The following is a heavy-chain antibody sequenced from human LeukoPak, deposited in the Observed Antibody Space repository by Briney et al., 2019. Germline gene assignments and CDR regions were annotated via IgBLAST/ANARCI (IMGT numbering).Heavy chain of an antibody. Sequence: GESLKISCKGSGYSFTSYWIGWVRQMPGKGLEWMGTIYPGDSDTRYSPSFQGQVTISADKSISTAYLQWSSLKASDTAMYYCARIADSSGYYYGWFDPWGQGTLVTVSS. J-gene: IGHJ5*02. CDR2: IYPGDSDT. D-gene: IGHD3-22*01. V-gene: IGHV5-51*01. CDR3: ARIADSSGYYYGWFDP. CDR1: GYSFTSYW.